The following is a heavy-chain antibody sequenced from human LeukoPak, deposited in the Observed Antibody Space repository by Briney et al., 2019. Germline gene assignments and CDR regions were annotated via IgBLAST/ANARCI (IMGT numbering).Heavy chain of an antibody. D-gene: IGHD1-26*01. CDR1: GFTFSSNY. V-gene: IGHV3-53*01. Sequence: PGGSLRLSCAASGFTFSSNYMNWVRQAPGKGLEWVSVIYSGGTTYYADSVKGRFTISRDNSKNTLYLQMNSLRAEDTAVYYCARGLVGAYFDYWGQGTLVTVSS. CDR2: IYSGGTT. J-gene: IGHJ4*02. CDR3: ARGLVGAYFDY.